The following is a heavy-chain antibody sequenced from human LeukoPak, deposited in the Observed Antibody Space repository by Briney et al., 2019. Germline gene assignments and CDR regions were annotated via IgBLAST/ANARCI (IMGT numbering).Heavy chain of an antibody. J-gene: IGHJ4*02. CDR2: ISSSGSTI. V-gene: IGHV3-11*01. CDR1: GFTFSDYY. D-gene: IGHD6-25*01. CDR3: ATDNPVIAALED. Sequence: GGSLRLSCAASGFTFSDYYMSWIRQAPGKGLEWVSYISSSGSTIYYADSVKGRFTISRDNAKNSLYLQMNNLRAEDAALYYCATDNPVIAALEDWGQGTLVTVSS.